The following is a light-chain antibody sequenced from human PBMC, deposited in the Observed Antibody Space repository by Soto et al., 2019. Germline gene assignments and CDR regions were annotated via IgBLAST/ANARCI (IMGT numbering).Light chain of an antibody. J-gene: IGLJ1*01. Sequence: QSVLTQPASVSGSPGQSITISCTGISADVSTSNFVSWYQHHPGKGPRLILYDFTHRPSGISDRFSGSKSGDTASLTISGLRAEDEADYYCASYRSGPXYVFGTGTKV. V-gene: IGLV2-14*03. CDR1: SADVSTSNF. CDR2: DFT. CDR3: ASYRSGPXYV.